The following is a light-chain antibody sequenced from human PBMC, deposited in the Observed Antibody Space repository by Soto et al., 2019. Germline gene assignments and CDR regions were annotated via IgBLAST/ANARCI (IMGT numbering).Light chain of an antibody. CDR2: AAS. J-gene: IGKJ1*01. CDR3: QQYHIYSWT. CDR1: QSISSW. Sequence: DIQMTQSPSTLSASVGDRVTITCRASQSISSWLAWYQQKPGKAPKRLIYAASSLQSGVPSRFSGGGSGTEFTLTISSLQPDDFATYYCQQYHIYSWTFGQGTKVDIK. V-gene: IGKV1-5*01.